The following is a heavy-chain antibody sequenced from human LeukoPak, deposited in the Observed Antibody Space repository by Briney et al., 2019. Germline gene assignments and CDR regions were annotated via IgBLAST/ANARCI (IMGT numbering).Heavy chain of an antibody. D-gene: IGHD6-19*01. CDR2: INPSGGST. J-gene: IGHJ5*02. V-gene: IGHV1-46*01. Sequence: SEKVSCRASGYGLTGYYMHWVRQAPGQGLEWMGIINPSGGSTSYAQKFQGRVTMTRDTSTRTVYVELSSLRSEDTAVYYCARESDSGYSSSFNWFDPWGQGTLVTVSS. CDR3: ARESDSGYSSSFNWFDP. CDR1: GYGLTGYY.